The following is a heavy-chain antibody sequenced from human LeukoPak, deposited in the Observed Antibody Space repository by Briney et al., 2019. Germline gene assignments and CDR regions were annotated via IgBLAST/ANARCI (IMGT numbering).Heavy chain of an antibody. CDR2: IYHSGST. CDR1: GGSISSGNW. CDR3: ARVPYYYYGMDV. Sequence: SGTLSLTCAVSGGSISSGNWWSWVRQPPGKGLEWIGEIYHSGSTNYNPSLKSRVTISVDKSRNQFSLKLSSVTAADMAVYYCARVPYYYYGMDVWGQGTTVTVS. J-gene: IGHJ6*02. V-gene: IGHV4-4*02.